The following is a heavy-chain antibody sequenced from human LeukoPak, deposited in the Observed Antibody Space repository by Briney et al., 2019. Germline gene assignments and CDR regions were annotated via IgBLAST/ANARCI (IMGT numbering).Heavy chain of an antibody. D-gene: IGHD3-22*01. CDR1: GYTFTGYY. Sequence: ASVKVSCKASGYTFTGYYMHWVRQAPGQGLEWMGWINPNSGGTNYAQKFQGRVTMTRDTSISTAYMELSRLRSEDTAVYYCARNYDSSGGGINYWGQGTLVTVSS. J-gene: IGHJ4*02. CDR2: INPNSGGT. V-gene: IGHV1-2*02. CDR3: ARNYDSSGGGINY.